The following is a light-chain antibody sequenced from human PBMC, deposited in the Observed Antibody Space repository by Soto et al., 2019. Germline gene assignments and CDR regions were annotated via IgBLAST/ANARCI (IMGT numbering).Light chain of an antibody. CDR2: GES. J-gene: IGKJ1*01. CDR3: QQYNSWPWT. V-gene: IGKV3-15*01. Sequence: EIVMTQSPATLSVSPGERATLSCRASQSVSSNLAWYQQKPGQAPRLLIYGESTRATGIPARFSGSGSGTEFTLIISSLQSEDYALYYCQQYNSWPWTFGQGTKVEIK. CDR1: QSVSSN.